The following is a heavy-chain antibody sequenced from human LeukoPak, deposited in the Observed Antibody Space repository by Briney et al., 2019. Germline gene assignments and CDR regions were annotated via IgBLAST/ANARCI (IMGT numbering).Heavy chain of an antibody. V-gene: IGHV1-46*01. CDR2: INPSGGST. D-gene: IGHD5-12*01. J-gene: IGHJ4*02. CDR3: ARDHSGYEVDY. CDR1: GYTFTSYY. Sequence: GASVKVSCKASGYTFTSYYMHWVRQAPGQGLEWMGIINPSGGSTSYAQKFQGRVTMTRDTSTSTVYMELSNLRSEDTAVYYCARDHSGYEVDYWGQGTLVTVSS.